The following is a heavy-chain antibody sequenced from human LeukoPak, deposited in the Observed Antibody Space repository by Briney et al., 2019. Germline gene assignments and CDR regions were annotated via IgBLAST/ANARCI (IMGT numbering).Heavy chain of an antibody. CDR3: ARGVGPLAANTLAY. CDR1: GFTVITND. Sequence: GGSLRLSCAASGFTVITNDITWVLQAAGKGLEAVSVLYSDRNTKYADSVQGRFTISRDNSKNTLYLEMNSLSPDDTAVYYCARGVGPLAANTLAYWGQGTLVTVSS. J-gene: IGHJ4*02. D-gene: IGHD3-16*01. V-gene: IGHV3-53*01. CDR2: LYSDRNT.